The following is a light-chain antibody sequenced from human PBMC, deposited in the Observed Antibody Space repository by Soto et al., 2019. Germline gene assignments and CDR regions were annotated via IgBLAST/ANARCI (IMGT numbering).Light chain of an antibody. Sequence: QSVLTQPPSVSGAPGQRVTISCTGSDSNVGAGYDVNWYQQLPGAAPRLLIYNNNHRPSGVPDRFSGSKSGTSASLAIAALQAEDEADYYCQSYDSSRPWVFGGGTKLTVL. V-gene: IGLV1-40*01. CDR1: DSNVGAGYD. CDR2: NNN. J-gene: IGLJ3*02. CDR3: QSYDSSRPWV.